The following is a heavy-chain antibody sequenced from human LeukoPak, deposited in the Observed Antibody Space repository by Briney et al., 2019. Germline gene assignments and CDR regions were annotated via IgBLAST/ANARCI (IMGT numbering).Heavy chain of an antibody. CDR3: ARDKPPGLLWFGELSRNAFDI. V-gene: IGHV4-39*07. CDR2: IYYSGST. J-gene: IGHJ3*02. CDR1: GGSISSSSYY. D-gene: IGHD3-10*01. Sequence: SETLSLTCTVSGGSISSSSYYWGWIRQPPGKGLEWIGSIYYSGSTYYNPSLKSRVTISVDTSKNQFSLKLSSVTAADTAVYYCARDKPPGLLWFGELSRNAFDIWGQGTMVTVSS.